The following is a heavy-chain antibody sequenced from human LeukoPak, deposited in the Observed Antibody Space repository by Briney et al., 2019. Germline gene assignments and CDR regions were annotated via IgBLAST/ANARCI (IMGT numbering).Heavy chain of an antibody. D-gene: IGHD3-9*01. CDR3: ARPVTIFSPSDAFRM. J-gene: IGHJ3*02. Sequence: AASVKVSCKASGYTFTGYYMHWVRQAPGQGLEWMGWINPNSGGTNYAQSFQGRVTMTSDASISTAYMILSGLRSDDTAVYYCARPVTIFSPSDAFRMWGQGTQVTVSS. CDR1: GYTFTGYY. V-gene: IGHV1-2*02. CDR2: INPNSGGT.